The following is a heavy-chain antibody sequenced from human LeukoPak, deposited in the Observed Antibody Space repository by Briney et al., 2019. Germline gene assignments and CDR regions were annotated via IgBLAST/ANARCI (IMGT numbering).Heavy chain of an antibody. CDR2: FDPEDGET. V-gene: IGHV1-24*01. CDR1: GYTLTELS. J-gene: IGHJ4*02. Sequence: ASVKVSCKVSGYTLTELSMHWVRQAPGKGPEWMGGFDPEDGETIYAQKFQGRVTMTEDTSTDTAYMELSSLRSEDTAVYYCATMGSNYDILTGYFDYWGQGTLVTVSS. CDR3: ATMGSNYDILTGYFDY. D-gene: IGHD3-9*01.